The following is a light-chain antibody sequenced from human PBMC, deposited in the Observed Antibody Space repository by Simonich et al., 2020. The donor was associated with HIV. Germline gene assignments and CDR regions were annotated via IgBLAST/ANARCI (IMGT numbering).Light chain of an antibody. J-gene: IGKJ4*01. CDR1: QSISNY. Sequence: EIVMTQSPATLFVSPGERAPLPCTASQSISNYLAWYKQKPGQVPRLLIFGASIKATGIPARFSGSGSETEFTLTITSMQSEDFAIYYCQQYDDWLLLTFGGGTKVEI. CDR2: GAS. V-gene: IGKV3-15*01. CDR3: QQYDDWLLLT.